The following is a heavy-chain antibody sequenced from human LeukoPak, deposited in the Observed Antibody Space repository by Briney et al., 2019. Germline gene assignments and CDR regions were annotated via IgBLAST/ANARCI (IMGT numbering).Heavy chain of an antibody. J-gene: IGHJ4*02. CDR1: GYTFTSYY. CDR2: INPSGGST. D-gene: IGHD5-12*01. V-gene: IGHV1-46*01. CDR3: AREDSGYDLGY. Sequence: ASVKVSCKASGYTFTSYYMHWVRQAPGQGLEWMGIINPSGGSTSYAQKFQGRVTMTRDTSTSTVYMELSRLRSDDTAVYYCAREDSGYDLGYWGQGTLVTVSS.